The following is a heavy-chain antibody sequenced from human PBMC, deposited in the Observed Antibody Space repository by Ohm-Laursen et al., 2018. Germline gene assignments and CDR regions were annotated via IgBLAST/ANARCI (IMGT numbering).Heavy chain of an antibody. CDR1: GGSISSYY. CDR2: IYYSGST. Sequence: SDTLSLTCIVSGGSISSYYWSWIRQPPGKGLEWIGYIYYSGSTNYNPSLKSRVTISVDTSKNQFSLKLSSVTSADTAVYYCARGSYYNVIWGQGTLVTVFS. D-gene: IGHD3-10*01. CDR3: ARGSYYNVI. V-gene: IGHV4-59*07. J-gene: IGHJ4*02.